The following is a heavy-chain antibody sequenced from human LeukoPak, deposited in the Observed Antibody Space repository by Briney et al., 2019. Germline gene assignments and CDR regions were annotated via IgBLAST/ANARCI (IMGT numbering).Heavy chain of an antibody. CDR3: ARDTANYYYDSSGYYFDY. J-gene: IGHJ4*02. CDR2: FNPLGGST. V-gene: IGHV1-46*01. D-gene: IGHD3-22*01. Sequence: ASVKVFCKASGYTFTSYYIHWVRQAPGQGLEWMGIFNPLGGSTTYAQKFQGRVTMTRDTSTSTVYMELSSLRSEDTAVYYCARDTANYYYDSSGYYFDYWGQGTLVTVSS. CDR1: GYTFTSYY.